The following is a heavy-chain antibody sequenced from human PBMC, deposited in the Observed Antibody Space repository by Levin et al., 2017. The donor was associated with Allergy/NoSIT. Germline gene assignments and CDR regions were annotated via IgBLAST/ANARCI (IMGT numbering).Heavy chain of an antibody. CDR3: ARHGAYGSSYVRGDY. D-gene: IGHD6-13*01. Sequence: GGSLRLSCKGSGYSFTSYWIAWVRQMPGKGLEWMGIIYPGDSDTRYSQSFQGQVTISADKSIPTTYLQWSSLKASDTAMYYCARHGAYGSSYVRGDYWGQGTLVTVSS. CDR2: IYPGDSDT. J-gene: IGHJ4*02. CDR1: GYSFTSYW. V-gene: IGHV5-51*01.